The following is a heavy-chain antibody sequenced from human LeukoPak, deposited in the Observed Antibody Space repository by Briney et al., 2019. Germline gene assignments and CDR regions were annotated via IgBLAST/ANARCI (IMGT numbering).Heavy chain of an antibody. CDR1: GFSFTDSA. CDR2: ISDTGGRT. V-gene: IGHV3-23*01. Sequence: GGSLRLSCAASGFSFTDSAVNWVRHSPGEGLRWVSSISDTGGRTYYADSVKGRFAITRDNSRNTVTLQMNSLTPGDTARYYCAKGGQDFDFWRFDLWGQGILVTVSS. J-gene: IGHJ5*02. CDR3: AKGGQDFDFWRFDL. D-gene: IGHD3-3*01.